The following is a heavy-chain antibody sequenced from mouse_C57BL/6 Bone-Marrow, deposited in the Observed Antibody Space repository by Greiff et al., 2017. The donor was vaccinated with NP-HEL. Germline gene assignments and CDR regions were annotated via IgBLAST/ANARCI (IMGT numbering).Heavy chain of an antibody. Sequence: DVMLVESGPGLAKPSQTLPLTCSVTGYSITSDYWNWIRKFPGNKLEYMGYISYSGSTYYNPSLKSRISITRDTSKNQYYLQLNSVTTEDTATYYCARYTVLRYYFDYWGQGTTLTVSS. CDR2: ISYSGST. D-gene: IGHD1-1*01. CDR1: GYSITSDY. J-gene: IGHJ2*01. V-gene: IGHV3-8*01. CDR3: ARYTVLRYYFDY.